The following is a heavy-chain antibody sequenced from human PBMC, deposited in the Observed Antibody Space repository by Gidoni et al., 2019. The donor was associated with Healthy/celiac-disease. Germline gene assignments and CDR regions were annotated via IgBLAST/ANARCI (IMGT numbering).Heavy chain of an antibody. CDR3: ARDTRFDIVVVVAATTRYNWFDP. CDR2: INPSGGST. J-gene: IGHJ5*02. CDR1: GYTFTSYY. V-gene: IGHV1-46*01. Sequence: QVQLVQSGAEVKKPGASVKVSCKASGYTFTSYYMHWVRQAPGQGLEWMGIINPSGGSTSYAQKFQGRVTMTRDTSTSTVYMELSSLRSEDTAVYYCARDTRFDIVVVVAATTRYNWFDPWGQGTLVTVSS. D-gene: IGHD2-15*01.